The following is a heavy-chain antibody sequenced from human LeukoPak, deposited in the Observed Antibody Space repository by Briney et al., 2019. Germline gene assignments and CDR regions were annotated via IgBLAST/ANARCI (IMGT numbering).Heavy chain of an antibody. CDR2: IYPRDGST. V-gene: IGHV1-46*01. Sequence: ASVKVSCKASGYTFTSNYIHWVRQAPGQGLEWMGMIYPRDGSTSYAQKFQGRVTVTRDTSTSTVHMGLSGLRSEDTAVYYCARDQEAFDYWGQGTLVTVSS. CDR3: ARDQEAFDY. J-gene: IGHJ4*02. CDR1: GYTFTSNY.